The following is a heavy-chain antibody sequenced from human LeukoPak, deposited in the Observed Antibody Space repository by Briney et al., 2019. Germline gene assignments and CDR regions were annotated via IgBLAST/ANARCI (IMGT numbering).Heavy chain of an antibody. CDR3: AKDRGGSSQLGDAFDV. Sequence: GGSLRLSCAASGFTFSNFAMHWVRQAPGKGLEWVAVISYDGSNKYYADSVKGRFTISRDNSKNTLYLQMNSLRAEDTALYYCAKDRGGSSQLGDAFDVWGHGTMVTVSS. D-gene: IGHD2-15*01. J-gene: IGHJ3*01. V-gene: IGHV3-30*04. CDR1: GFTFSNFA. CDR2: ISYDGSNK.